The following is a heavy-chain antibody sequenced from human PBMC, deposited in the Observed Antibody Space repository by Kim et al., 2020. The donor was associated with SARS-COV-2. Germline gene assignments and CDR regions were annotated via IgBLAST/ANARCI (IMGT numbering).Heavy chain of an antibody. CDR3: ARKSRQWELGAAFDI. D-gene: IGHD1-26*01. Sequence: PSFQGQVTISADKSISTAYLQWSSLKASDTAMYYCARKSRQWELGAAFDIWGQGTMVTVSS. V-gene: IGHV5-51*01. J-gene: IGHJ3*02.